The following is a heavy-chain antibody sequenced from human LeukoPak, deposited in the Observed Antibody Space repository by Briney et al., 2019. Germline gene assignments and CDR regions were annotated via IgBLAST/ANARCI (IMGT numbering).Heavy chain of an antibody. CDR1: GFSLSTSGMR. D-gene: IGHD3-22*01. Sequence: SGPTLVNPTQTLTLTCTFSGFSLSTSGMRVSWIRQPPGKALEWLARIEWDDDKFYSTSLKTRLTISKDTSKNQVVLTMTNMDPVDTATYYCARETTYYYDSSGSTLRWFDPWGQGTLVTVSS. CDR3: ARETTYYYDSSGSTLRWFDP. V-gene: IGHV2-70*04. CDR2: IEWDDDK. J-gene: IGHJ5*02.